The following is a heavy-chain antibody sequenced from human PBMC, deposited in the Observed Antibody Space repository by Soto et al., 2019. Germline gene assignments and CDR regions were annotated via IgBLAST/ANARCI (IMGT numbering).Heavy chain of an antibody. CDR1: GYTFTNYG. CDR2: ISGYNGNT. V-gene: IGHV1-18*01. Sequence: QVQVVQSGDEVKKPGASVKVSCKASGYTFTNYGFSWVRQAPGQGLEWMGWISGYNGNTKYAEKFQGRVTMTTDTSTTTVHMELRRLSSDDTTVYYCAREGQAPYYYYGMDVWGQGTAVTVSS. CDR3: AREGQAPYYYYGMDV. J-gene: IGHJ6*02.